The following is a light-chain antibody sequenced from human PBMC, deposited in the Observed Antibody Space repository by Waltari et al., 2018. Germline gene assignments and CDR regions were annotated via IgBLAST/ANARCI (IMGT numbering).Light chain of an antibody. Sequence: QSVLPQPPSASGTPGQRVTISCSGCQYNLRDNGVTWYHQDTGTAPNLVIYRNDQRPSGVPDRFTASKSGTSASLAISGLQSEDEGDYYCATWDDSPTGRWVFGGGTRVTVL. CDR2: RND. J-gene: IGLJ3*02. CDR3: ATWDDSPTGRWV. V-gene: IGLV1-44*01. CDR1: QYNLRDNG.